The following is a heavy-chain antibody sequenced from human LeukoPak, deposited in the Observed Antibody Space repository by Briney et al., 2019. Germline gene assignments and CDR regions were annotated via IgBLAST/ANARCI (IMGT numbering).Heavy chain of an antibody. CDR3: ASWYHIDY. J-gene: IGHJ4*02. CDR1: GFSVSSND. Sequence: GGSLRLSCAASGFSVSSNDMSWVLQAPGKGLEWVSLIHSGGTRYTDSVRGRFTISRDNSKNTLYLQMNSLRAEDTAMYYCASWYHIDYWGQGTLVTVSS. D-gene: IGHD2-2*01. CDR2: IHSGGTR. V-gene: IGHV3-53*01.